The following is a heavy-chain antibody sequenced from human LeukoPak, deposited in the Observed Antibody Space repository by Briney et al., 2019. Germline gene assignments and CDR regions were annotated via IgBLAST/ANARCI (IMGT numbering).Heavy chain of an antibody. CDR3: AGEMAAAGTSFDY. CDR2: ISYDGSNK. V-gene: IGHV3-30-3*01. Sequence: GRSLRLSCAASGFTFSTYAMHWVRQAPGKGLEWVAVISYDGSNKYYADSVKGRFTISRDNSRNTLFLQMSSLRAEDTAVYYCAGEMAAAGTSFDYWGQGTLVTVSS. CDR1: GFTFSTYA. D-gene: IGHD6-13*01. J-gene: IGHJ4*02.